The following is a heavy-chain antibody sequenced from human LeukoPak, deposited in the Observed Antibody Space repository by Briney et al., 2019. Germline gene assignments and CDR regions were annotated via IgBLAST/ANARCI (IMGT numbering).Heavy chain of an antibody. J-gene: IGHJ3*02. Sequence: GGSLRLSCAASGFTFSSYSMNWVRQAPGKGLEWVSSISSSSSYIYYADSVKGRFTISRDNAKNSLYLQMNSLRAEDTAVYYCAGGWGCSSTSCYSYAFDIWGQGTMVTVSS. CDR1: GFTFSSYS. CDR3: AGGWGCSSTSCYSYAFDI. CDR2: ISSSSSYI. D-gene: IGHD2-2*02. V-gene: IGHV3-21*01.